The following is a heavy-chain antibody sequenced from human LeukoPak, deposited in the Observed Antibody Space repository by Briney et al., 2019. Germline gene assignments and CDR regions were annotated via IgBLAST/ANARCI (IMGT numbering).Heavy chain of an antibody. CDR1: GGTFSTHG. D-gene: IGHD5-24*01. Sequence: ASVKVSRKASGGTFSTHGINWVRQAPGQGLEWVGKIIPISGIATYAQKFQDRVMITADESTSTAYMELSSLRSEDTAVYYCARVDRDDYNYGFDYWGQGTLVTVSS. CDR2: IIPISGIA. J-gene: IGHJ4*02. V-gene: IGHV1-69*13. CDR3: ARVDRDDYNYGFDY.